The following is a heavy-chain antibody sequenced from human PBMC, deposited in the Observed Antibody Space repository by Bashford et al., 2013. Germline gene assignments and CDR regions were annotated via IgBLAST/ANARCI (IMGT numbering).Heavy chain of an antibody. Sequence: GSLRLSCAASDFIYGMYAMSWVRQAPGRGLEWVAAISGSGGSTYYADFAKGRLTISRDNAKNSLYLQMNSLRAEDTAVYYCARSYSSSSPYYYGMDVWGQGTTVTVSS. V-gene: IGHV3-23*01. CDR3: ARSYSSSSPYYYGMDV. D-gene: IGHD6-6*01. J-gene: IGHJ6*02. CDR2: ISGSGGST. CDR1: DFIYGMYA.